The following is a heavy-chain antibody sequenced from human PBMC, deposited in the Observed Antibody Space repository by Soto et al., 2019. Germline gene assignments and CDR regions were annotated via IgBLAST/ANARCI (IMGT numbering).Heavy chain of an antibody. CDR3: ARVNEWLGALEY. CDR2: MNPNSGNT. Sequence: QVQLVQSGAEVKKPGASVKVSCKASGYTFTSYDINWVRQATGQGLEWMGWMNPNSGNTGYAQKFQGRVTMTRHTSINTSYRELSSLRSEDTAVYYCARVNEWLGALEYWGQGTLVTVSS. V-gene: IGHV1-8*01. J-gene: IGHJ4*02. CDR1: GYTFTSYD. D-gene: IGHD6-19*01.